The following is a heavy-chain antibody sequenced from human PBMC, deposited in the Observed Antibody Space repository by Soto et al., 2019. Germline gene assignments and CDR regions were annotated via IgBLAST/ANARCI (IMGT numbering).Heavy chain of an antibody. J-gene: IGHJ6*04. CDR2: IYPGDSDT. CDR3: ARQKYSSSPWYYYYYGMDV. Sequence: GESLEISCKGSGYSFTSYWIGCVRQMPGKGLEWMGIIYPGDSDTRYSPSFQGQVTISADKSISTAYLQWSRLKVSDTAMYYCARQKYSSSPWYYYYYGMDVWGKGTKVTVSS. V-gene: IGHV5-51*01. CDR1: GYSFTSYW. D-gene: IGHD6-13*01.